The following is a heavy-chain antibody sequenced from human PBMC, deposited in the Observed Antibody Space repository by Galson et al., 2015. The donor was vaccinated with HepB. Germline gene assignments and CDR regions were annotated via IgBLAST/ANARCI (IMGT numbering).Heavy chain of an antibody. J-gene: IGHJ4*02. D-gene: IGHD3-10*01. V-gene: IGHV1-69*13. CDR3: RVGVDYYGSGSTFDY. Sequence: SVKVSCKASGGTFSSYAISWARQAPGQGLEWMGGIIPIFGTANYAQKFQGRVTITADESTSTAYMELSSLRSEDTAVYYCRVGVDYYGSGSTFDYRGQGTLVTVSS. CDR1: GGTFSSYA. CDR2: IIPIFGTA.